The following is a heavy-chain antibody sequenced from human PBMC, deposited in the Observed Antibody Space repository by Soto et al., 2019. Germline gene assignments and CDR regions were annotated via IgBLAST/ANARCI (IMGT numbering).Heavy chain of an antibody. Sequence: PSETLSLTCTVSSDSISSYYWSWIRQPPGKRLEWIGYISYSGSTDYNPSLKSRVTISGDTSKNQFSLKVSSVTAADTAVYYCARGTSWQLPFDYWGRGTLVTAPQ. V-gene: IGHV4-59*01. D-gene: IGHD6-13*01. J-gene: IGHJ4*02. CDR1: SDSISSYY. CDR2: ISYSGST. CDR3: ARGTSWQLPFDY.